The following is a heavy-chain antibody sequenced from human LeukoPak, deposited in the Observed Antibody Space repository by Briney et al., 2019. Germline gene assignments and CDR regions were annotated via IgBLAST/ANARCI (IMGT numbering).Heavy chain of an antibody. CDR2: ISYDGSNK. Sequence: GGSLRLSCAASGFTFSSYAMHWVRQAPGKGLEWVAVISYDGSNKYYADSVKGRFTISRDNSKNTLYLQRNSLRAEDTAVYYCARVVVGATGNTDYWGQGTLVTVSS. CDR3: ARVVVGATGNTDY. D-gene: IGHD1-26*01. J-gene: IGHJ4*02. CDR1: GFTFSSYA. V-gene: IGHV3-30-3*01.